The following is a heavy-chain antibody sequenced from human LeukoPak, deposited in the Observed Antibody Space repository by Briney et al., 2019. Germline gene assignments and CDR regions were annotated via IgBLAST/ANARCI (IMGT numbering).Heavy chain of an antibody. CDR1: GFTFSSYS. V-gene: IGHV3-48*01. D-gene: IGHD7-27*01. CDR2: ISSSSTT. Sequence: PGGSLRLSCAASGFTFSSYSMNWVRQAPGKGLEWVSYISSSSTTYYADSVKGRFTISRDNSKNTPYLQMNSLRAEDTAVYYCAKDETGEGYFDYWGQGTLVTVSS. CDR3: AKDETGEGYFDY. J-gene: IGHJ4*02.